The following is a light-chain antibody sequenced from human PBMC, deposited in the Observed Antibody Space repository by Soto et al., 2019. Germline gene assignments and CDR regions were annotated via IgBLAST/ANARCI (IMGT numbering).Light chain of an antibody. J-gene: IGLJ2*01. Sequence: QTVVTQEPSLTVSPGGTVTLTCGSSTGAVTSGHYPYWFQQKPGQAPRTLIYDTSNKHSWTPARFSGSLLGGKAALTLSGAQPEDEAEYYCLLSDSGARRVFGGGTQQTVL. V-gene: IGLV7-46*01. CDR3: LLSDSGARRV. CDR1: TGAVTSGHY. CDR2: DTS.